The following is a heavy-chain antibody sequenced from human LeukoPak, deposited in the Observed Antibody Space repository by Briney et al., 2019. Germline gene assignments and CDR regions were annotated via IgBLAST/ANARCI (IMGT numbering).Heavy chain of an antibody. D-gene: IGHD6-19*01. Sequence: SETLSLTCSVSGASVCSGGYYYSWIRQPAGKGMEWIGRINPSGDTNYNPSLKSRVTMSIQTSKNQLFLNLISVTAADTALYYCARGFSTGWYFDPWGRGTQVTVSS. CDR3: ARGFSTGWYFDP. CDR1: GASVCSGGYY. V-gene: IGHV4-61*02. CDR2: INPSGDT. J-gene: IGHJ2*01.